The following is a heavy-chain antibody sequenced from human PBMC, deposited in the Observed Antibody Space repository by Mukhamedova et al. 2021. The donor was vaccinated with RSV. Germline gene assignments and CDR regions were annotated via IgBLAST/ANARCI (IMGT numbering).Heavy chain of an antibody. V-gene: IGHV3-64D*06. CDR2: ITSNGANT. J-gene: IGHJ4*02. Sequence: VRQAPGKGLEFVSAITSNGANTYYADSVKGRFTISRDNSQNTSYLQVSNLRPEDTAVYYCVKVAAVAATRNYFDSWGQGTLVTV. D-gene: IGHD6-19*01. CDR3: VKVAAVAATRNYFDS.